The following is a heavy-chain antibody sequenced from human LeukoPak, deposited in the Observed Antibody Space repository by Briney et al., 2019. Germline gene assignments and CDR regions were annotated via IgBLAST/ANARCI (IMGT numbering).Heavy chain of an antibody. CDR1: GFTFSSYW. CDR3: ARALSA. V-gene: IGHV3-7*03. Sequence: GGSLRLSCAASGFTFSSYWMSWVRQAPGKGLEWVANIKDDGSEKYYVDSVKGRFTISRDNAKNSVFLQMNSLRVEDTAIYYCARALSAWGQGTLVTVSS. CDR2: IKDDGSEK. J-gene: IGHJ4*02. D-gene: IGHD3-3*01.